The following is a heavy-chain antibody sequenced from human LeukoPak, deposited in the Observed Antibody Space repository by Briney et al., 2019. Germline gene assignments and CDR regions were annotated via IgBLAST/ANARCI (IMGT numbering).Heavy chain of an antibody. D-gene: IGHD3-10*01. J-gene: IGHJ4*02. CDR1: GFTFSSYA. CDR2: ISYDGSNK. CDR3: ARGFGDWGFGELFPTF. V-gene: IGHV3-30*01. Sequence: GRSLRLSCAASGFTFSSYAMHWVRQAPGKGLEWVAVISYDGSNKYYADSVKGRFTISRDNSKNTLYLQMNSLRAEDTAVYYCARGFGDWGFGELFPTFWGQGTLVTVSS.